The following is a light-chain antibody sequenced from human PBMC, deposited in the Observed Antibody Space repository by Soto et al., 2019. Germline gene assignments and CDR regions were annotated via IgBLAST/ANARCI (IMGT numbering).Light chain of an antibody. CDR1: SSDVGSYNL. Sequence: QSVLTQPASVSGSPGQSITISCTGTSSDVGSYNLVSWYQQHPGKAPKLMIYEVTKRPSGVSDRFSGSKSGNTASLTISGLRGEDEADYYCCSYAGSNYVFGTGTKVTV. CDR3: CSYAGSNYV. CDR2: EVT. V-gene: IGLV2-23*02. J-gene: IGLJ1*01.